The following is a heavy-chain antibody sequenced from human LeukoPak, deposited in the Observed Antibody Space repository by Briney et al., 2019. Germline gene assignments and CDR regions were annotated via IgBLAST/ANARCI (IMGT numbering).Heavy chain of an antibody. D-gene: IGHD3-3*01. Sequence: ASAKVSCKASGYTFTSYGISWVRQAPGQGPEWMGWVSDFSVLKVNPHYVQKLQGRVTMTTDPSTSTAYMELRSLRSDDTAVYYCARGPHFDLSSGYTYYFDFWGQGTLVTVSS. CDR3: ARGPHFDLSSGYTYYFDF. CDR1: GYTFTSYG. V-gene: IGHV1-18*01. CDR2: VSDFSVLKVNP. J-gene: IGHJ4*02.